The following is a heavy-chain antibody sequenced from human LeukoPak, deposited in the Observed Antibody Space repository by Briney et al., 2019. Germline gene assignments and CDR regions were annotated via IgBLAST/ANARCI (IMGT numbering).Heavy chain of an antibody. Sequence: SETLSLTCTVSGGSISSGSYYWSWIRQPAGKGLEWIGRIYTSGSTNYNPSLKSRVTISVDTSKNQFSLKLSSVTAADTAVYYCAREYYDLYYYYYYMDVWGKGTTVTVSS. CDR1: GGSISSGSYY. CDR3: AREYYDLYYYYYYMDV. D-gene: IGHD3-3*01. J-gene: IGHJ6*03. V-gene: IGHV4-61*02. CDR2: IYTSGST.